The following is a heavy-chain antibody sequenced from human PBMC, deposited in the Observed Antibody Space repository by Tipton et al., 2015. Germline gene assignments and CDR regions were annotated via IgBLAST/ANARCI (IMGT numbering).Heavy chain of an antibody. D-gene: IGHD3-10*01. CDR1: GGSVSSGSYY. V-gene: IGHV4-61*01. J-gene: IGHJ4*02. CDR2: ISYTDGA. CDR3: ARALHYYPSGGYFDY. Sequence: TLSLTCTVSGGSVSSGSYYWSWIRQPPGKGLEWIGYISYTDGAHYNPALKSRVTISVDTSKNQFSLTLNSVAAADTAVYYCARALHYYPSGGYFDYWGQGILVTVSS.